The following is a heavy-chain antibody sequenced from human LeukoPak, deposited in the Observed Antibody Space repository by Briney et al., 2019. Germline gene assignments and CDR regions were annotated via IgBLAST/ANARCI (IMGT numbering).Heavy chain of an antibody. D-gene: IGHD2-15*01. Sequence: ASVKVSCKASGYTFTGYYMHWVRQAPGQGLEWMGWINPNSGGTNYAQKFQGRVTMTRDTSISTAYMELSRLRSDDTAGYYCARALEGYCSGGSCYSPRNNWFDPWGQGTLVTVSS. J-gene: IGHJ5*02. CDR1: GYTFTGYY. CDR2: INPNSGGT. V-gene: IGHV1-2*02. CDR3: ARALEGYCSGGSCYSPRNNWFDP.